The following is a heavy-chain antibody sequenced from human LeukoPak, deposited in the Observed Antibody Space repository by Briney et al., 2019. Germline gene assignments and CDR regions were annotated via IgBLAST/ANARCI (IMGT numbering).Heavy chain of an antibody. J-gene: IGHJ6*03. CDR2: ISGDGGST. CDR3: ANSLRPSYYMDV. V-gene: IGHV3-43*02. CDR1: GFTFDDYA. Sequence: GGSLRLSCAASGFTFDDYAMHWVRQAPGKGLEWVSLISGDGGSTYYADSVKGRFTISRDNSKNSLYLQTNSLRTEDTALYYCANSLRPSYYMDVWGKGTTVTVSS.